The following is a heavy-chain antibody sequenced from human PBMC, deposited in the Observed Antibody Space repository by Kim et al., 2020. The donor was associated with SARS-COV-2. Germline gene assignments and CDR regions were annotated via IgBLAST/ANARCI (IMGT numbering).Heavy chain of an antibody. CDR3: AADVGATTLDY. J-gene: IGHJ4*02. Sequence: TNYAQKFQERVTSTRDMSTSTAYMELSSLRSEDTAVYYCAADVGATTLDYWGQGTLVTVSS. CDR2: T. D-gene: IGHD1-26*01. V-gene: IGHV1-58*01.